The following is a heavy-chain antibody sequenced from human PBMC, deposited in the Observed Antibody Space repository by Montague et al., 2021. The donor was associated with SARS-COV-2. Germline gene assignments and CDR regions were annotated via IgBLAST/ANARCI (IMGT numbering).Heavy chain of an antibody. CDR2: IFRSWAT. CDR3: ARTSRGSRYFYGVDV. Sequence: SETLSLTCTVSGDSISHYYWDWIRQPPGMGLEWIGYIFRSWATNYNPPLKSRVIISLYTSKSQFSLRLSSVAAADTAMYFCARTSRGSRYFYGVDVWGQGTTVTVSS. V-gene: IGHV4-59*01. J-gene: IGHJ6*02. CDR1: GDSISHYY. D-gene: IGHD3-10*01.